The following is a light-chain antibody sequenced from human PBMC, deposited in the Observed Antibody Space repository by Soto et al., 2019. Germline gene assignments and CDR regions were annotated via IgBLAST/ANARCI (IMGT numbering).Light chain of an antibody. CDR2: DVS. Sequence: QSVLTRPASVSGSPGPSITMSCTETSSDVGGYNYVSWYQQHPDKAPRLMIYDVSNRPSGVSDRFSGSKSGDTASLIISGLQAENEADYYCTSFTSRHTYVFGTGTKVTVL. CDR3: TSFTSRHTYV. V-gene: IGLV2-14*03. J-gene: IGLJ1*01. CDR1: SSDVGGYNY.